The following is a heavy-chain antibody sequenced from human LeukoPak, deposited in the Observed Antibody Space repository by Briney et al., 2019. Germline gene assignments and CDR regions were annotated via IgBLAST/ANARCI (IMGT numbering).Heavy chain of an antibody. Sequence: GASVKVSCKASGYTFTSYAMHWVRQAPGQRLEWMGWINAGNGNTKYSQKFQGRVTITRDTSASTAYMELSSLRSEDTAVYYCARDPVVAAVYYYYGMDVWGQGTTVTVSS. D-gene: IGHD2-15*01. J-gene: IGHJ6*02. CDR1: GYTFTSYA. CDR3: ARDPVVAAVYYYYGMDV. CDR2: INAGNGNT. V-gene: IGHV1-3*01.